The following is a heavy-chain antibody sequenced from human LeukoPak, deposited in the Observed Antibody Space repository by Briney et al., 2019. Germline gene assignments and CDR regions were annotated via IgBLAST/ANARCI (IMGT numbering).Heavy chain of an antibody. CDR2: IVVGSGNT. J-gene: IGHJ4*02. Sequence: ASVKVSCKASGFTFTSSAVQWVRQARGQRLEWIGWIVVGSGNTNYAQKFQERVTITRDMSTSTAYMELSSLRSEDTAVYYCAAGWPYSSSSLFDYWGQGTLVTVSS. V-gene: IGHV1-58*01. CDR3: AAGWPYSSSSLFDY. D-gene: IGHD6-6*01. CDR1: GFTFTSSA.